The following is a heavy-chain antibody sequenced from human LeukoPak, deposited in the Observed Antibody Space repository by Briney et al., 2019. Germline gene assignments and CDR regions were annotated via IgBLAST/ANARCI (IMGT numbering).Heavy chain of an antibody. CDR2: ISPNGVIT. CDR3: AETGAMVRGVNDDY. CDR1: GFTFSSHG. V-gene: IGHV3-23*01. Sequence: GGSLRLSCAASGFTFSSHGMNWVRQAPGKGLEWVSGISPNGVITYYADSVKGRFTISRDNSKNTLYLQMNSLRAEDTAVYYCAETGAMVRGVNDDYWGQGTLVTVSS. D-gene: IGHD3-10*01. J-gene: IGHJ4*02.